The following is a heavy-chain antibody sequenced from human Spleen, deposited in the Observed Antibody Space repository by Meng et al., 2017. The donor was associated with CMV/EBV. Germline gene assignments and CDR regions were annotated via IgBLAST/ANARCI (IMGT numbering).Heavy chain of an antibody. V-gene: IGHV3-21*01. D-gene: IGHD2-2*03. CDR3: ARDLGYCSSTSCYSDAFDI. J-gene: IGHJ3*02. CDR2: ISSSSSYI. CDR1: GFTFSSNA. Sequence: GESLKISCAASGFTFSSNAMHWVRQAPGKGLEWVSSISSSSSYIYYADSVKGRFTISRDNAKNSLYLQMNSLRAEDTAVYYCARDLGYCSSTSCYSDAFDIWGQGTMVTVSS.